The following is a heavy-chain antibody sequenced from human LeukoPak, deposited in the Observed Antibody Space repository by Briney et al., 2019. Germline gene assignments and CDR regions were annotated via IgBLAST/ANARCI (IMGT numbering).Heavy chain of an antibody. D-gene: IGHD2-8*01. CDR2: ISVSGNT. Sequence: GGSLRLSCAASGFTLSSYAMSWVRQGPGKGLEWVSAISVSGNTYHADSVKGRFTISRDNAKNSVYLQMNSLRAEDTAVYYCARGTNGLWDYWGQGTLVTVSS. CDR3: ARGTNGLWDY. CDR1: GFTLSSYA. V-gene: IGHV3-21*01. J-gene: IGHJ4*02.